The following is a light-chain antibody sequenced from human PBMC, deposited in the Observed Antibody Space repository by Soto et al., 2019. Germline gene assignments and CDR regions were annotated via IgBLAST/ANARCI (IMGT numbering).Light chain of an antibody. Sequence: EMVLTQSPGTLSLSPGARATLSCRARQSVSSDHLAWYQQKPGQATRLLIYDASSSAPGIPDSFSGSGSATDFALTISRLEPDYFAVYYCQQYGSSPTFGQGTNVEIK. J-gene: IGKJ2*01. CDR2: DAS. V-gene: IGKV3-20*01. CDR1: QSVSSDH. CDR3: QQYGSSPT.